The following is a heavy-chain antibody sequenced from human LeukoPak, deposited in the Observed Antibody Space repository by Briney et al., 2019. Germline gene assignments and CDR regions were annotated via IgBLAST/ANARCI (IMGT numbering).Heavy chain of an antibody. Sequence: GSLRLSCAASGFTFDDYVMSWVRQAPGKGLEWVSGIHWNGGSTAYADSVKGRFTISRDNAKNSLYLQMNSLRAEDTAVYYCARVDYSSGWYSFDYWGQGTLVTVSS. CDR1: GFTFDDYV. V-gene: IGHV3-20*04. CDR3: ARVDYSSGWYSFDY. D-gene: IGHD6-19*01. CDR2: IHWNGGST. J-gene: IGHJ4*02.